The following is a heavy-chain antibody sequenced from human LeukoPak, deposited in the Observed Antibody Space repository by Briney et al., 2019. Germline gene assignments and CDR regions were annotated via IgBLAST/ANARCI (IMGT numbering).Heavy chain of an antibody. CDR2: IPYRGSDS. CDR1: GFTFSSYG. D-gene: IGHD4-17*01. V-gene: IGHV3-30*02. CDR3: AKDRHGHYALDY. J-gene: IGHJ4*02. Sequence: GGSLRLSCAASGFTFSSYGMHWVRQAPGKGLEWVAFIPYRGSDSNYAASVKGRFAISRDNSKNTLYLQMNSLRLEDTALYYCAKDRHGHYALDYCGLGTLVTVSS.